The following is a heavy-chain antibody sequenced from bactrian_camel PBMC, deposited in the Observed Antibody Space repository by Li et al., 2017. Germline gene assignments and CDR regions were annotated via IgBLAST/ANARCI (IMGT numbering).Heavy chain of an antibody. J-gene: IGHJ4*01. CDR1: GDTASTYC. D-gene: IGHD1*01. Sequence: HVQLVESGGGSVQAGGSLRLSCVVSGDTASTYCMGWFRQAPGQLREGVAAIDSDGNTSYGEAVKGRFTISRDGAKNIIALQMDSLKPEDTATYYCAADLVTDDPSLVEREYYYWGQGTQVTVS. CDR3: AADLVTDDPSLVEREYYY. CDR2: IDSDGNT. V-gene: IGHV3S53*01.